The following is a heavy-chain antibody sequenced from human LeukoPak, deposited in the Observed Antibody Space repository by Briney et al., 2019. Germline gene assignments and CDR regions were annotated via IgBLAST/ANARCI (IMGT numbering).Heavy chain of an antibody. J-gene: IGHJ4*02. Sequence: GGSLRLSCAASGFTFDDYAMHWVRQAPGKGLEWVSGISWNSGSIGYADSVKGRFTISRDNAKNSLYLQMNSLRAEDTALYYCAKDYCSSTSCYNFERGYYFDYWGQGTLVTVSS. CDR3: AKDYCSSTSCYNFERGYYFDY. CDR2: ISWNSGSI. CDR1: GFTFDDYA. D-gene: IGHD2-2*02. V-gene: IGHV3-9*01.